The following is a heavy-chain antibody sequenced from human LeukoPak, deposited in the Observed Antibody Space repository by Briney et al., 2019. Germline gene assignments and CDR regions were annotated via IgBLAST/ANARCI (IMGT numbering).Heavy chain of an antibody. CDR2: IYYSGTT. CDR3: ARVLRLWFGESPYYYYYYMDV. Sequence: PSETLSLTCTVSGGSISTYYWNWIRQPPGKGLEWIGYIYYSGTTNYNPSLKSRVSMSVDTSKNQFSLKLSSVTAADTAVYYCARVLRLWFGESPYYYYYYMDVWGKGTTVTISS. CDR1: GGSISTYY. D-gene: IGHD3-10*01. J-gene: IGHJ6*03. V-gene: IGHV4-59*01.